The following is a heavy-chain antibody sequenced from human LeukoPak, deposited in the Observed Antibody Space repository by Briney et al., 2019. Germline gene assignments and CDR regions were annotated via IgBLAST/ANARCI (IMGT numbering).Heavy chain of an antibody. D-gene: IGHD3-22*01. Sequence: PGGSLRLSCAASGFTFSSYAMSWVRQAPGKGLEWVSAISGSGGSTYYADSVKGRFTISRDNSKNTLYLQMNSLRAEDTAVYYCAKSSSVYYDSSGYPGYWGQGTLVTVSS. CDR3: AKSSSVYYDSSGYPGY. V-gene: IGHV3-23*01. CDR1: GFTFSSYA. J-gene: IGHJ4*02. CDR2: ISGSGGST.